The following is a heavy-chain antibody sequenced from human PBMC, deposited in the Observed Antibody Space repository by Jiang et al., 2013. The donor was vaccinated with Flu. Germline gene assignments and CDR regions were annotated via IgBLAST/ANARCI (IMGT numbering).Heavy chain of an antibody. CDR3: AKDREESAVAGPFDY. CDR1: IHSGFTFSDYA. D-gene: IGHD6-19*01. CDR2: IGFDGSNK. Sequence: RSLETLLCSLWIHSGFTFSDYAMHWVRQAPGKGLEWVAIIGFDGSNKFYADSVRGRFTISRDNSKNTLYLQMNSLRAEDTAVYYCAKDREESAVAGPFDYWGQGTLVTVSS. V-gene: IGHV3-33*03. J-gene: IGHJ4*02.